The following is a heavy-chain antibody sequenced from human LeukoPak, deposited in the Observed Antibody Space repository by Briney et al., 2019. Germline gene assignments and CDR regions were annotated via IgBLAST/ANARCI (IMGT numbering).Heavy chain of an antibody. CDR3: ARDRYSGYDWDFYYYGMDV. CDR2: IHYSGRT. J-gene: IGHJ6*04. Sequence: PSETLSLTCSVSDGSVSGADFYWSWIRQHPGKGLEWIGHIHYSGRTYYNPSLKSRVAISLDTSKNQFSLKLGSVTAADTAVYYCARDRYSGYDWDFYYYGMDVWGKGTTVTVSS. D-gene: IGHD5-12*01. CDR1: DGSVSGADFY. V-gene: IGHV4-31*03.